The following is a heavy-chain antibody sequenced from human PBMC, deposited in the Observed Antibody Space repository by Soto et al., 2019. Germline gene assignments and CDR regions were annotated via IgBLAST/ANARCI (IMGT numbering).Heavy chain of an antibody. D-gene: IGHD3-3*01. CDR1: GFTFSSYA. CDR3: AKDPDYDFWSGPNWFDP. V-gene: IGHV3-23*01. CDR2: ISGSGGST. Sequence: GGSLRLSCAASGFTFSSYAMSWVRQAPGKGLEWVSAISGSGGSTYYADSVKGRFTISRDNSKNTLYLQMSSLRAEDTAVYYCAKDPDYDFWSGPNWFDPWGQGTLVTVSS. J-gene: IGHJ5*02.